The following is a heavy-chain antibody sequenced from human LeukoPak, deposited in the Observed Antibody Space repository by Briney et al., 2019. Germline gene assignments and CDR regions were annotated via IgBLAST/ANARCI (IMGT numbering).Heavy chain of an antibody. CDR3: ARAAGLFDY. Sequence: SETLSLTCAVYGGSFSGYYWSWIRQPPGEGLEWIGEINHSGSTNYNPSLKSRVTISVDTSKNQFSLKLSSVTAADTAVYYCARAAGLFDYWGQGTLVTVSS. CDR2: INHSGST. J-gene: IGHJ4*02. CDR1: GGSFSGYY. V-gene: IGHV4-34*01.